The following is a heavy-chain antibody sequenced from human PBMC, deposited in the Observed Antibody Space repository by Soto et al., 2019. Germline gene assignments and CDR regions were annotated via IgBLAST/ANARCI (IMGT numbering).Heavy chain of an antibody. CDR3: ARELDGMDV. CDR1: GITFSDYY. CDR2: ISSSGHYT. V-gene: IGHV3-11*05. Sequence: QVQLVESGGGLVKPGGSLRLSCAASGITFSDYYMSWIRQAPGKGLEWVSDISSSGHYTEHADSVRGRFTTSRDNARNSLYRPMNSLRVEDTAVYYCARELDGMDVWGQGTTVTVSS. J-gene: IGHJ6*02.